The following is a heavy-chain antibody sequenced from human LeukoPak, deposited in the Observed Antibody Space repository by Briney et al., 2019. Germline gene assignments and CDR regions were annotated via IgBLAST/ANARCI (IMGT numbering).Heavy chain of an antibody. CDR1: GGSFSGYY. CDR2: INHSGST. J-gene: IGHJ4*02. Sequence: KPSETLSLTYAVYGGSFSGYYWSWIRQPPGKGLEWIGEINHSGSTNYNPSLKSRVTISVDTSKNQFSLKLSSVTAADTAVYYCARGVISSSQDGVSDYWGQGTLVTVSS. D-gene: IGHD6-13*01. V-gene: IGHV4-34*01. CDR3: ARGVISSSQDGVSDY.